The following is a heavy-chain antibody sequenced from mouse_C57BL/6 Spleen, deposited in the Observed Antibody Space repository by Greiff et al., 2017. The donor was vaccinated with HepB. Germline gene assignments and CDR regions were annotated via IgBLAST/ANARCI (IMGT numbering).Heavy chain of an antibody. CDR2: ISNGGGST. J-gene: IGHJ2*01. CDR1: GFTFSDYY. V-gene: IGHV5-12*01. Sequence: DVKLVESGGGLVQPGGSLKLSCAASGFTFSDYYMYWVRQTPEKRLEWVAYISNGGGSTYYPDTVKGRFTISRDNAKNTLYLQMSRLKSEDTAMYYCARQDGSSLDYWGQGTTLTVSS. CDR3: ARQDGSSLDY. D-gene: IGHD1-1*01.